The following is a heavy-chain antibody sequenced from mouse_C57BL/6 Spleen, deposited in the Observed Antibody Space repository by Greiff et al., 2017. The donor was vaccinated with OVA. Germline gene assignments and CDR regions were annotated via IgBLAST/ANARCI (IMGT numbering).Heavy chain of an antibody. J-gene: IGHJ3*01. V-gene: IGHV1-55*01. CDR3: ERTYYSNYPFFAY. D-gene: IGHD2-5*01. CDR2: IYPGSGST. CDR1: GYTFTSYW. Sequence: VQLQQPGAELVKPGASVKMSCKASGYTFTSYWITWVKQRPGQGLEWIGDIYPGSGSTNYNEKFKSKATLTVDTSSSTAYMQLSSLTSEDSAVYYCERTYYSNYPFFAYGGKGTRVTVSA.